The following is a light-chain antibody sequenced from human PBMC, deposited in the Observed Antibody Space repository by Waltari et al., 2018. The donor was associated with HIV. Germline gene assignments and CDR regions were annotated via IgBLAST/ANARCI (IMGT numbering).Light chain of an antibody. V-gene: IGLV2-14*03. CDR1: SSDVGGFNY. J-gene: IGLJ2*01. CDR2: DVT. CDR3: SSYTSSSTLVV. Sequence: QSALPQPASVSGSPGQSITISCTGTSSDVGGFNYVSWYQHHPGKAPKLMIYDVTSRPSGVSNRFSGSKSGNTASLTISGLQAEDEADYYCSSYTSSSTLVVFGGGTKLTVL.